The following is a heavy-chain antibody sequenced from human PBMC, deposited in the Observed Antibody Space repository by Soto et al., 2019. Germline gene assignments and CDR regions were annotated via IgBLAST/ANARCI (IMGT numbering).Heavy chain of an antibody. CDR3: ARRANWYFDL. Sequence: ASVKVSCKASGYTFTSYDVNWVRQATGQGLEWMGWMNPSTGNTNFPQRFQGRVTMTRDTSTSTAYMELSGLTSEDTAVYYCARRANWYFDLWGRGTLVTVSS. CDR1: GYTFTSYD. CDR2: MNPSTGNT. J-gene: IGHJ2*01. V-gene: IGHV1-8*01.